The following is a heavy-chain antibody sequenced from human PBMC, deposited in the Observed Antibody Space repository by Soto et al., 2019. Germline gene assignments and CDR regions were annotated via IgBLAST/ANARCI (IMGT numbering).Heavy chain of an antibody. CDR1: GFTFSSYW. CDR2: IKQDGSEK. J-gene: IGHJ3*02. Sequence: GGSLRLSCAASGFTFSSYWMSWVRQAPGKGLEWVANIKQDGSEKYYVDSVKGRFTISRDNAKNSLYLQMNSLRAEDTAVYYCARDLGGDCSSTSCYPYGAFDIWGQGTMVTVSS. V-gene: IGHV3-7*01. D-gene: IGHD2-2*01. CDR3: ARDLGGDCSSTSCYPYGAFDI.